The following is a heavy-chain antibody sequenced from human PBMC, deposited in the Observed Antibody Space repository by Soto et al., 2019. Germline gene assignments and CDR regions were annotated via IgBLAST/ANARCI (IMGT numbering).Heavy chain of an antibody. V-gene: IGHV1-69*01. CDR2: IIPVFGTT. Sequence: QMQLVQSGPELKKPGTSVKISCKASGDSFGSYAVSWVLQAPGQGLEWMGAIIPVFGTTNYTQKFQGRVTITADDSTTTAYMELSSLRSDDTAVYYCAREPFGRFDPWGQGTLVTVSS. CDR1: GDSFGSYA. J-gene: IGHJ5*02. CDR3: AREPFGRFDP. D-gene: IGHD3-10*01.